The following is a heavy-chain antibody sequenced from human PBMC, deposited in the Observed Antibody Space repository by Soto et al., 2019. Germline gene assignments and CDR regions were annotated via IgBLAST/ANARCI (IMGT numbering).Heavy chain of an antibody. Sequence: ASVKVSCKASGFTFTSSAMQWVRQARGQRLEWIGWIVVGSGNTNYAQKFQERVTITRDMSTSTAYMELSSLRSEDTAVYYCAADLSSGSGMDVWGKGTTVTVSS. CDR3: AADLSSGSGMDV. CDR1: GFTFTSSA. J-gene: IGHJ6*03. D-gene: IGHD3-10*01. CDR2: IVVGSGNT. V-gene: IGHV1-58*02.